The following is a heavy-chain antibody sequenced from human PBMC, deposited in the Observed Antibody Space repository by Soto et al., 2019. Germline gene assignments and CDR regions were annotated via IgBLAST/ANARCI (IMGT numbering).Heavy chain of an antibody. CDR1: GFTFSSYS. J-gene: IGHJ4*02. Sequence: EVQLVESGGGLVKPGGSLRLSCAASGFTFSSYSMNGVRQAPGKGMEWASSISSSSSYIYYSDSVKGRFTISRDNAKNSLYLQKNSLRDEDTAVYYCARDFRVGTRAGCNGDYWGQGTLVTVSS. D-gene: IGHD1-1*01. CDR2: ISSSSSYI. CDR3: ARDFRVGTRAGCNGDY. V-gene: IGHV3-21*01.